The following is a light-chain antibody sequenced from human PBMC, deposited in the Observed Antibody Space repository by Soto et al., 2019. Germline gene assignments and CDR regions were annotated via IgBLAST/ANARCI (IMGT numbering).Light chain of an antibody. CDR1: SSNVGSNS. V-gene: IGLV1-44*01. CDR2: SDN. Sequence: QSVLTQPPSASGTPGQRITISCSGSSSNVGSNSVNWYQQFPGMAPKLLLYSDNQRPSGVPDRFSGSKSGSSASLAISGLQSEDEADYHCSTWDDNLSTWLFGGGTKLTVL. J-gene: IGLJ3*02. CDR3: STWDDNLSTWL.